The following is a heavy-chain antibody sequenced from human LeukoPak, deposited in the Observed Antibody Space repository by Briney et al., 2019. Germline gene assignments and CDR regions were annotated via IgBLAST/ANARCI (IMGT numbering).Heavy chain of an antibody. CDR1: GGSISSGSYY. V-gene: IGHV4-61*02. CDR2: IYTSGST. Sequence: PSQTLSLTCTVSGGSISSGSYYWSWIRQPAGKGLEWIGRIYTSGSTNYNPSLKSRVTISVDPSKNQFSLKLSSVTAADTAVYYCARDPQVGEGWFDPWGQGTLVTVSS. CDR3: ARDPQVGEGWFDP. D-gene: IGHD3-10*01. J-gene: IGHJ5*02.